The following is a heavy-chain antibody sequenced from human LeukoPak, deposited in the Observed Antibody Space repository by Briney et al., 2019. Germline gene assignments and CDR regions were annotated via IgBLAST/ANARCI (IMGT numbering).Heavy chain of an antibody. V-gene: IGHV3-30*02. D-gene: IGHD5-24*01. CDR1: GFTFSSYG. CDR2: IRYDGSNK. J-gene: IGHJ3*02. Sequence: GGSLRLSCAASGFTFSSYGMHWVRQAPGKGLEWVAFIRYDGSNKYYADSVKGRFTISRDNSKNTLYLQMNSLRAEDTAVYYCANTRRDGYNLLAAFDIWGQGTMVTVSS. CDR3: ANTRRDGYNLLAAFDI.